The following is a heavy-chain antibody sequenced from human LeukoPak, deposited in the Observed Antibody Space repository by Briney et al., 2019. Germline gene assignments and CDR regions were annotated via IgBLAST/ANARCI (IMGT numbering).Heavy chain of an antibody. Sequence: PGGSLRLSCAASGFTVSSNYMSWVRQAPGKGLEWVSVIYSGGSTYYADSVKGRFTISRDNSKNTLYLQMNSLRAEDTAVYYCATLPGSPEGYCSGGSCYYFDYWGQGTLVTDSS. CDR2: IYSGGST. D-gene: IGHD2-15*01. CDR3: ATLPGSPEGYCSGGSCYYFDY. CDR1: GFTVSSNY. J-gene: IGHJ4*02. V-gene: IGHV3-53*01.